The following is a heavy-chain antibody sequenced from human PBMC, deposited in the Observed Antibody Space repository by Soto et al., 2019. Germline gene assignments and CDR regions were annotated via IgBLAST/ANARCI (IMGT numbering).Heavy chain of an antibody. CDR1: GFIISRQW. Sequence: PGGSLRLSCAASGFIISRQWMNWVRQAPGKGLEWVAKIKQDGNATYYVDSVKGRFTISRDNANNSLLLQMNSLRAEDTSLYYCARDRSRGYSYLSGAYYAIDVWGQGTTVTVSS. CDR2: IKQDGNAT. V-gene: IGHV3-7*01. CDR3: ARDRSRGYSYLSGAYYAIDV. J-gene: IGHJ6*02. D-gene: IGHD5-18*01.